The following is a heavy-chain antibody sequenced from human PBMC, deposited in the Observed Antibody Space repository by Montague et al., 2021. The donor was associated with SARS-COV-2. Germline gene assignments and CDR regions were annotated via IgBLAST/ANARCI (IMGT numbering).Heavy chain of an antibody. V-gene: IGHV4-39*07. D-gene: IGHD6-13*01. Sequence: SETLSLTCTVSGGSISSSSYYWGWIRQPPGKGLEWIGSIYYSGSTYYNPSLKSRVTISVDTSKNQFSLKLSSVTAADTAVYYCARVGRQQLVRLSGMDDGGKGTTVTVSS. J-gene: IGHJ6*04. CDR1: GGSISSSSYY. CDR3: ARVGRQQLVRLSGMDD. CDR2: IYYSGST.